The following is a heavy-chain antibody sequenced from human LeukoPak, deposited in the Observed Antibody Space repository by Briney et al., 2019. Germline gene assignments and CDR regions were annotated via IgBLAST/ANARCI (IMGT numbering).Heavy chain of an antibody. D-gene: IGHD3-3*01. Sequence: SETLSLTCTVSGGSISSYYWSWIRQPPGKGLEWIGYIYYSGSTNYNPSLKSRVTISVDTSKNQFSLKLSSVTAADTAVYYCARVNDDFWSGYMDVWGKGTTVTVSS. CDR1: GGSISSYY. CDR2: IYYSGST. J-gene: IGHJ6*03. CDR3: ARVNDDFWSGYMDV. V-gene: IGHV4-59*12.